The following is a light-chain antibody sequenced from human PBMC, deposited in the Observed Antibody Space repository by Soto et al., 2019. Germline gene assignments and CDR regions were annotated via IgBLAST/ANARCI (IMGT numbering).Light chain of an antibody. V-gene: IGLV2-11*01. Sequence: QSALTQPRSVSGSPGQSVTISCTGTSSDVGGYKYVSWYQQHPGKAPKLMIYDVSKRPSGVPDRFSGSKSGNTASLTISGVQAEDEADYYCCSYAGIFVVFGGGTKLTVL. CDR2: DVS. CDR1: SSDVGGYKY. J-gene: IGLJ2*01. CDR3: CSYAGIFVV.